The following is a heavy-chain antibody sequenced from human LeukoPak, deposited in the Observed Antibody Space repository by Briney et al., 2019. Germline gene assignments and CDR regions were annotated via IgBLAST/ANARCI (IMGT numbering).Heavy chain of an antibody. D-gene: IGHD3-22*01. J-gene: IGHJ5*02. CDR2: IRSKAYGGTT. Sequence: GGSLRLSCTASGFTFGDYAMSWFRQAPGKGLEWVGFIRSKAYGGTTEYAASVKGIFTISRDDSKSIAYLQMNSLKTEDTAVYYCTRARRRNYDSSGYYHWGQGTLVTVSS. CDR3: TRARRRNYDSSGYYH. V-gene: IGHV3-49*03. CDR1: GFTFGDYA.